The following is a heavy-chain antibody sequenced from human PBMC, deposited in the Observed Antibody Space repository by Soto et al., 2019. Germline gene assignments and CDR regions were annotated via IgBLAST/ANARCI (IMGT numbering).Heavy chain of an antibody. D-gene: IGHD3-10*01. J-gene: IGHJ4*02. CDR1: GFTFNNYV. CDR3: AKSGGIN. Sequence: PGGSLRLSCAASGFTFNNYVLSWVRQAPGKGLKWVSAITNSGDSTYYADSVKGRFIISSDNSKNMLYLEMNSLRAEDTAMYYRAKSGGINWGQGT. V-gene: IGHV3-23*01. CDR2: ITNSGDST.